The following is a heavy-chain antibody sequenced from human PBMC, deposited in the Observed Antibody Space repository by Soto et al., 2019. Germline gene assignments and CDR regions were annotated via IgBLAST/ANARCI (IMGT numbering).Heavy chain of an antibody. CDR1: GFTFSNYA. D-gene: IGHD1-20*01. J-gene: IGHJ4*02. CDR2: VTASGSNT. V-gene: IGHV3-23*01. CDR3: AKELGLLTGSPLGY. Sequence: PGGSLRLSCAASGFTFSNYAMSWVRQAPGKGLEWVSAVTASGSNTYYTDSVKGRFTISRDNSKNTLHLQMNNLRAEDTAVYYCAKELGLLTGSPLGYWGQG.